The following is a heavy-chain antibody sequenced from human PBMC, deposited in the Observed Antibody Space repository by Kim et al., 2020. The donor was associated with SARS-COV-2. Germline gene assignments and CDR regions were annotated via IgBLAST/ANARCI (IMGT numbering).Heavy chain of an antibody. Sequence: ASVKVSCKVSGYTLTELSMHWVRQAPGKGLEWMGGFDPEDGETIYAQKFQGRVTMTEDTSTDTAYMELSSLRSEDTAVYYCATSKWFGGPTIGYYMDVWGKGTTVTVSS. J-gene: IGHJ6*03. V-gene: IGHV1-24*01. CDR1: GYTLTELS. D-gene: IGHD3-10*01. CDR3: ATSKWFGGPTIGYYMDV. CDR2: FDPEDGET.